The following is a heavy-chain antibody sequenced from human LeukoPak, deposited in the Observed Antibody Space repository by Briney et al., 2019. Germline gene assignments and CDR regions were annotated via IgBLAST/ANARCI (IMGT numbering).Heavy chain of an antibody. J-gene: IGHJ4*02. D-gene: IGHD3-16*02. CDR3: AREGLYDYVWGSYRSYYFDY. CDR2: IKHDGST. V-gene: IGHV4-34*01. CDR1: GGSFSGDF. Sequence: SETLSLTCAVYGGSFSGDFWSWIRQSPGKGLEWIGEIKHDGSTTYNPSLESRVTISVDTSKNQFSLKLSSVTAADTAVYYCAREGLYDYVWGSYRSYYFDYWGQGTLVTVSS.